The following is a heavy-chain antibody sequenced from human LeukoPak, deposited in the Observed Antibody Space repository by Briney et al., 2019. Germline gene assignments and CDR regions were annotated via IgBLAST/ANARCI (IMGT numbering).Heavy chain of an antibody. CDR3: ARGTANLDY. Sequence: GGSLRLSCAASGFTFSSYAVSWVRQAPGKGLEWVSSISSSGDSTNHADSVKGRFTISRDNSKNTLYLQMNSLRAEDTAVYYCARGTANLDYWGQGTLVTVSS. D-gene: IGHD4/OR15-4a*01. CDR2: ISSSGDST. J-gene: IGHJ4*02. V-gene: IGHV3-23*01. CDR1: GFTFSSYA.